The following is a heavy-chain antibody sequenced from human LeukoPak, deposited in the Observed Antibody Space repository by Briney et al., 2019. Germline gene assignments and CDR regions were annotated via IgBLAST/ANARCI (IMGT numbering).Heavy chain of an antibody. CDR1: GYTFTSYY. Sequence: ASVKVSCKASGYTFTSYYMHWVRQAPGQGLEWMGIINPSGGSTSYAQKFQGRVTMTRDTSTSTVYMELSSLRSEDTAVYYCARERGPIEMATPEGWFDPWGQGTLVTVPS. CDR3: ARERGPIEMATPEGWFDP. V-gene: IGHV1-46*01. CDR2: INPSGGST. J-gene: IGHJ5*02. D-gene: IGHD5-24*01.